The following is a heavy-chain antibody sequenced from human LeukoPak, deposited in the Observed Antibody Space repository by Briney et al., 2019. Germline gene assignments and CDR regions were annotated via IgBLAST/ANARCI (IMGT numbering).Heavy chain of an antibody. CDR1: GFTFSSYA. CDR3: ARGPRGYSYGYYYYGMDV. J-gene: IGHJ6*02. V-gene: IGHV3-30-3*01. CDR2: ISYDGSNK. D-gene: IGHD5-18*01. Sequence: GSLRLSCAASGFTFSSYAMHWVRQAPGKGLEWVAVISYDGSNKYYADSVKGRFTISRDNSKNTLYLQMNSLRAEDTAVYYCARGPRGYSYGYYYYGMDVWGQGTTVTVSS.